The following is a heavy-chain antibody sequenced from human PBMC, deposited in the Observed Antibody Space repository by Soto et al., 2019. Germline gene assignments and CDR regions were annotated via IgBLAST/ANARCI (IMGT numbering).Heavy chain of an antibody. CDR3: GGSCYRNCSGGSCYQPRHAFDI. V-gene: IGHV4-59*08. CDR2: IYYSGST. J-gene: IGHJ3*02. D-gene: IGHD2-15*01. CDR1: GGSISSYY. Sequence: SETLSLTCTVSGGSISSYYWSWIRQPPGKGLEWIGYIYYSGSTNYNPSLKSRVTISVDTSKNQFSLKLSSVTAADTAVYYCGGSCYRNCSGGSCYQPRHAFDIWGQGTMVTVSS.